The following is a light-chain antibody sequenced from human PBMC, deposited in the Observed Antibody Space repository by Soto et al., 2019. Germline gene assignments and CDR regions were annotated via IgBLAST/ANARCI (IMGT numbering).Light chain of an antibody. J-gene: IGKJ1*01. CDR2: DAS. CDR3: QQRST. V-gene: IGKV3-11*01. Sequence: ETVMRQSPATLSVSPGERATLSCRASQSVSSKLAWYQQKPGQAPRLLIYDASTRATGIPARFSGSGSETDFTLTITSLEPEDFAVYYCQQRSTFGQGTKL. CDR1: QSVSSK.